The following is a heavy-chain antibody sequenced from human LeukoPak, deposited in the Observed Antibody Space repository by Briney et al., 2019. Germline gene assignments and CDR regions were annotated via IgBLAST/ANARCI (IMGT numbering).Heavy chain of an antibody. Sequence: ASVKVSCKASGYTFTSYDINWVRQAPGQGREWMGVINPSGGSTSYAQKFQGRVTMTRDTPTSTVYMELSSLRSEDTAVYYCARGGLYYYDSSGYLGSFDYWGQGTLVTVSS. V-gene: IGHV1-46*03. J-gene: IGHJ4*02. CDR2: INPSGGST. D-gene: IGHD3-22*01. CDR1: GYTFTSYD. CDR3: ARGGLYYYDSSGYLGSFDY.